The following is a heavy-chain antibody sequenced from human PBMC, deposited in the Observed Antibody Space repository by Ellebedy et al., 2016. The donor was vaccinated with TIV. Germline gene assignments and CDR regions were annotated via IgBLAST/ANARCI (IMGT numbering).Heavy chain of an antibody. Sequence: GESLKISCAASGLTFSGYAMHWVRQAPGKGLEWVAVISYDGSRKEYADSVKGRFTISRDNSKSTLYLQMNSLRAEETAVYYCANTPVGHCKSTVCYVFDDWGQGTLVTVSS. CDR3: ANTPVGHCKSTVCYVFDD. J-gene: IGHJ4*02. V-gene: IGHV3-30*04. D-gene: IGHD2-2*01. CDR2: ISYDGSRK. CDR1: GLTFSGYA.